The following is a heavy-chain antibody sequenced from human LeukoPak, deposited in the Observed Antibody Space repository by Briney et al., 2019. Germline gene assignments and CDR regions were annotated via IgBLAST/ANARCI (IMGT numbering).Heavy chain of an antibody. V-gene: IGHV1-24*01. D-gene: IGHD6-13*01. J-gene: IGHJ3*02. CDR3: AAWYPNDDALDI. Sequence: GASVKVSCKVSGYTLTELSMHWVRQAPGKGLEWMGGFDPEDGETIYAQKFQGRVTMTEDTSTDTAYMELSSLRSEDTAVYYCAAWYPNDDALDIWGQGTMVTVSS. CDR2: FDPEDGET. CDR1: GYTLTELS.